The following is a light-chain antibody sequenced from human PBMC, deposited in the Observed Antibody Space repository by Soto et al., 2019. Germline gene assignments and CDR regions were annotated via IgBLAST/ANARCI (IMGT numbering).Light chain of an antibody. CDR1: HDVSRN. Sequence: DIQMTQSPSSLSASEGDRVTITCQSSHDVSRNLNWFQQKPGEAPQLLIYDASNLERGVPSRFSGSGSWTDFTLTISSLQPEDVATYYCEQYYSMLSFGGGTEVEIK. V-gene: IGKV1-33*01. CDR2: DAS. J-gene: IGKJ4*01. CDR3: EQYYSMLS.